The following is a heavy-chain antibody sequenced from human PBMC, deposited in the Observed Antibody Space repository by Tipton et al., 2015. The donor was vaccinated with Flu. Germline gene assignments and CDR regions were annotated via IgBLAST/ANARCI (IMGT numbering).Heavy chain of an antibody. J-gene: IGHJ4*02. CDR3: ASHSYSRGRAGH. D-gene: IGHD4-11*01. CDR2: IDHSGTT. V-gene: IGHV4-38-2*02. CDR1: GYSISSGYY. Sequence: TLSLTCTVSGYSISSGYYWGWIRQPPGKGLEWIGGIDHSGTTYYNPSLKSRVTISVDTSKNQFSLKLSSVTAADTAVFYCASHSYSRGRAGHWGPGTLVTVSS.